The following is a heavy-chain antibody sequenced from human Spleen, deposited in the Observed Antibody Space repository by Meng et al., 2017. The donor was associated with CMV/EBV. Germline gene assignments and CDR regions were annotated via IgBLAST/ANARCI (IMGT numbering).Heavy chain of an antibody. CDR1: GGSFSGYY. CDR3: ARDRGTNWFDP. Sequence: SETLSLTCAVYGGSFSGYYWSWIRQPPGKGLEWIGEINHSESTNYNPSLKSRVTISVDTSKNQCSLKQSSVTASDPAVYYCARDRGTNWFDPWGQGTLVTVSS. CDR2: INHSEST. J-gene: IGHJ5*02. D-gene: IGHD1/OR15-1a*01. V-gene: IGHV4-34*01.